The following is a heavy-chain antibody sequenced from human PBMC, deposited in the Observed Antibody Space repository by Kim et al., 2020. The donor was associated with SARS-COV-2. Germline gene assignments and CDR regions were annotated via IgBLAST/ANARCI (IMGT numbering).Heavy chain of an antibody. CDR1: GFTFSSYG. J-gene: IGHJ3*02. V-gene: IGHV3-33*05. D-gene: IGHD3-22*01. CDR3: ARGIDYYDIEGTDAFDI. Sequence: GGSPRLSCAASGFTFSSYGMHWVRQAPGKGLEWVAVISYDGSNKYYADSVKGRFTISRDNSKNTLYLQMNSLRAEDTAVYYCARGIDYYDIEGTDAFDIWGQGTMVTVSS. CDR2: ISYDGSNK.